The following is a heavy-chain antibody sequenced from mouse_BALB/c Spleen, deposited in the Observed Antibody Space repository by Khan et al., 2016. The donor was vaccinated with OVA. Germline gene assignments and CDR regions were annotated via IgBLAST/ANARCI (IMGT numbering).Heavy chain of an antibody. Sequence: QVQLKESGPGLVVPSQSLSITCTVSGFSLSRYNIHWVRQPPGKGLEWLGMIWGGGGTDYNSTLKSRLSISKDNSKSQAFLKMNSLQTDHTAMYYCARAYYRYDGYYAMDYWGQGTSVTVSS. CDR2: IWGGGGT. D-gene: IGHD2-14*01. J-gene: IGHJ4*01. V-gene: IGHV2-6-4*01. CDR3: ARAYYRYDGYYAMDY. CDR1: GFSLSRYN.